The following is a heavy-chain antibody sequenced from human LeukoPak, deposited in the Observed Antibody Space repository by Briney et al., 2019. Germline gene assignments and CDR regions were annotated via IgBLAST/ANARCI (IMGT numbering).Heavy chain of an antibody. D-gene: IGHD6-19*01. CDR2: ITSGSGTI. Sequence: GGSLRLSCAASGFTFSSYSMNWVRQAPGKGQEWVSYITSGSGTISYADSVKGRFTISRDNAKNSLYLQMNSLRDEDTAVYYCARVRGSGWYFFDYWGQGTLVTVSS. V-gene: IGHV3-48*02. CDR3: ARVRGSGWYFFDY. CDR1: GFTFSSYS. J-gene: IGHJ4*02.